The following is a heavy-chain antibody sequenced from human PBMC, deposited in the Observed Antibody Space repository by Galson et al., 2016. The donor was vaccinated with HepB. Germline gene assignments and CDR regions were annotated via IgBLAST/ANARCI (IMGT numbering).Heavy chain of an antibody. CDR2: IYPGDSNT. Sequence: QSGAEVTKPGESLKISCKGSGYSFTDYWIGWVRQMPGKGLEWMGIIYPGDSNTRYSPSFQGQFTISADKSITTAYLQWSSLKASDTAMYYCARRYSYGSVPNAFDIWGQGTMVTVAS. J-gene: IGHJ3*02. D-gene: IGHD5-18*01. CDR3: ARRYSYGSVPNAFDI. CDR1: GYSFTDYW. V-gene: IGHV5-51*03.